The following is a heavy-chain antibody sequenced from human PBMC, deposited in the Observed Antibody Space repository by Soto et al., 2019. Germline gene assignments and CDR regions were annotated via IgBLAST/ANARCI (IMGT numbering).Heavy chain of an antibody. V-gene: IGHV2-5*02. Sequence: QITLKESGPTLVIPTQRLTLTCTFSGFSLSTRGVGVGWIRQPPGHALEWLARLYWDDDEGYSPSLKSRLTITTDNSKNPVFLTVTNIDPFDTAKYYCEHRARGYSYYFDYWGQGTLVTVSS. CDR1: GFSLSTRGVG. D-gene: IGHD5-18*01. CDR2: LYWDDDE. CDR3: EHRARGYSYYFDY. J-gene: IGHJ4*02.